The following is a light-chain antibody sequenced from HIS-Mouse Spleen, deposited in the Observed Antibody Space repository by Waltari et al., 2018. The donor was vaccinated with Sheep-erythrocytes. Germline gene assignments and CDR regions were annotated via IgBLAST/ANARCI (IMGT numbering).Light chain of an antibody. J-gene: IGLJ3*02. CDR3: CSYAGSSTPWV. CDR1: SSDVGSYNL. V-gene: IGLV2-23*01. Sequence: QSALTQPASGSGSPGQSFTISCTGTSSDVGSYNLVSWYQQHPGEAPNPKIYEGSKGPSGISNRFSGSKSGNTASLTISGLQAEDEADYYCCSYAGSSTPWVFGGGTKLTVL. CDR2: EGS.